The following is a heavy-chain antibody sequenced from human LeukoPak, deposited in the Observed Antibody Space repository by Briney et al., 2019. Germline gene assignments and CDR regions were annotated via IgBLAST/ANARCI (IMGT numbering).Heavy chain of an antibody. J-gene: IGHJ5*02. Sequence: SVKVSCKTSGGTFNNSAMSWVRQAPGQGLERLATIMPIFGTAGYAQKFQGRVTITKDESTRTVYLELTSLTSDDTAVYYCARDVHGDYGSGWFDPWGQGTLVSVSS. D-gene: IGHD4-17*01. V-gene: IGHV1-69*05. CDR1: GGTFNNSA. CDR2: IMPIFGTA. CDR3: ARDVHGDYGSGWFDP.